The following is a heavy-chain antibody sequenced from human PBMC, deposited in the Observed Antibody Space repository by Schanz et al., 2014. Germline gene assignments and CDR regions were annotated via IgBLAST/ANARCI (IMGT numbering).Heavy chain of an antibody. CDR3: AKGMGYCSGGTCYDYYYYGLDV. V-gene: IGHV3-23*04. CDR2: LSGSGGST. CDR1: GFTFSSYA. J-gene: IGHJ6*02. D-gene: IGHD2-15*01. Sequence: EVQLVESGGGLVQPGRSLRLSCAASGFTFSSYAMSWVRQAPGKGLEWVSALSGSGGSTYYADSVKGRFTISRDNSKNTLYLQMNSLRAEDTSVYFCAKGMGYCSGGTCYDYYYYGLDVWGQGTTVTVSS.